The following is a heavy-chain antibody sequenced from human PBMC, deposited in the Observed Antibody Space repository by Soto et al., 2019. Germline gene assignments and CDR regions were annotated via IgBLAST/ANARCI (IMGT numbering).Heavy chain of an antibody. CDR2: IYYSGST. CDR3: ARVREAAYFDY. V-gene: IGHV4-59*01. Sequence: SETLSLTCTVSGGSISSYYWSWIRQPPGKGLEWIGYIYYSGSTNYNPSLKSRVTISVDTSKNQFSLKLSSVTAADTAVYYCARVREAAYFDYWGQGTLVTVSS. D-gene: IGHD6-25*01. CDR1: GGSISSYY. J-gene: IGHJ4*02.